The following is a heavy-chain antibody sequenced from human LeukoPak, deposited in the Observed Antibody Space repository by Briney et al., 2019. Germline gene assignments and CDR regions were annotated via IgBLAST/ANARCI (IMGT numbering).Heavy chain of an antibody. V-gene: IGHV3-30*18. Sequence: PGRSLRLSRAASGFTFSSYGMHWVRQAPGKGLEWVAVISYDGSNKYYADSVKGRFTISRDNSKNTLYLQMNSLRAEDTAVYYCAKVEESTMVRGVIDYWGQGTLVTVSS. D-gene: IGHD3-10*01. J-gene: IGHJ4*02. CDR3: AKVEESTMVRGVIDY. CDR2: ISYDGSNK. CDR1: GFTFSSYG.